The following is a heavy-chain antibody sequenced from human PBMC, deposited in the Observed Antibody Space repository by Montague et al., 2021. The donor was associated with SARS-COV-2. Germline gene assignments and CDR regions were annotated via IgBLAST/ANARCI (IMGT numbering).Heavy chain of an antibody. CDR3: ARTHYDILPGYYCAMDF. Sequence: PALVKPTQTLTLTCTFSGFSLSTSGMCVSWIRQPPGKALEWLARIDWDDDKYYSTSLKTRLTISKDTSKHQVVLTMTNMDPVDTATYYCARTHYDILPGYYCAMDFWGQGTTVTVSS. V-gene: IGHV2-70*11. D-gene: IGHD3-9*01. CDR2: IDWDDDK. J-gene: IGHJ6*02. CDR1: GFSLSTSGMC.